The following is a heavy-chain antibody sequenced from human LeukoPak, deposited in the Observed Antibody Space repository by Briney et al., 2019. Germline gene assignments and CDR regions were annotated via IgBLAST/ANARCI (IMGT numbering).Heavy chain of an antibody. Sequence: SGALSLTCTVSGGSISSYYWSWIRQPPGKGLEWIGYIYYSGSTNYNPSLKSRVTISVDTSKNQFSLQLSSVTAADTAVYYCARDPWESGCQWGQGTLVTVSS. D-gene: IGHD1-26*01. V-gene: IGHV4-59*01. CDR2: IYYSGST. CDR1: GGSISSYY. J-gene: IGHJ4*02. CDR3: ARDPWESGCQ.